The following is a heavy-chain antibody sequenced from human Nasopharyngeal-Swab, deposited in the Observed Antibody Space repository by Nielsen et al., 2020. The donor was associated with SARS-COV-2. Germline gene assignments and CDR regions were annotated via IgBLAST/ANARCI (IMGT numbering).Heavy chain of an antibody. J-gene: IGHJ4*02. Sequence: KVSCKGSGYSFISHWITWVRQMPGKGLEWMGRIDPSDSDTNYSPSCQGHVTISVDKSTSTAYLQWSSLKASDTAMYYCARQFTGGGENDYWGQGTLVTVSS. CDR1: GYSFISHW. V-gene: IGHV5-10-1*01. CDR3: ARQFTGGGENDY. D-gene: IGHD2-8*02. CDR2: IDPSDSDT.